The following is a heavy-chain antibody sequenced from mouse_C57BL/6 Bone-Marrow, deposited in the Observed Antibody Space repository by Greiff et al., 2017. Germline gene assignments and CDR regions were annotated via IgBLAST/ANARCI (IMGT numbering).Heavy chain of an antibody. CDR2: IDPSDSYT. D-gene: IGHD4-1*01. Sequence: QVQLQQPGAELVMPGASVKLSCKASGYTFTSYWMHWVKQRPGQGLEWIGEIDPSDSYTNYNQKFKGKSTLTVDKSSSTAYMQLSSLTSEDSAVYYCARGLAKGDAGFAYWGQGTLVTVSA. CDR3: ARGLAKGDAGFAY. CDR1: GYTFTSYW. V-gene: IGHV1-69*01. J-gene: IGHJ3*01.